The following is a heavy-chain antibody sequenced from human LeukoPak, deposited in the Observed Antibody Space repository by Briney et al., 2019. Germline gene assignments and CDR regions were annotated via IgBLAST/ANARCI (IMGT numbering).Heavy chain of an antibody. CDR1: GYTFTSYG. CDR2: ISAYNGNT. CDR3: ARDSSGYYVDY. Sequence: ASVTVSFTASGYTFTSYGISWVRQAPGQGLEWMGWISAYNGNTKYAQNLQGRVTMTTDTSTSTAYMELRSVRSDDTAVYYCARDSSGYYVDYWGQGTLVTVSS. V-gene: IGHV1-18*01. J-gene: IGHJ4*02. D-gene: IGHD3-22*01.